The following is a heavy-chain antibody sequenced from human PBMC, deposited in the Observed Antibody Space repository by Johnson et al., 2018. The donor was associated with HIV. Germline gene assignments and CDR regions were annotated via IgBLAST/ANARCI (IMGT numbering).Heavy chain of an antibody. CDR3: ARDSTPWGGDYVDYTFDI. CDR2: VSSGGSSI. J-gene: IGHJ3*02. Sequence: QVQLVESGGDLVKPGGSLRLSCVASGFVFSDSHMSWIRQAPGKGLEWISYVSSGGSSIYYADSVRGRFTISRDNAKNSLFLQLNRLRAGDTGVYYCARDSTPWGGDYVDYTFDIWGQGTMVTVSS. D-gene: IGHD4-17*01. V-gene: IGHV3-11*04. CDR1: GFVFSDSH.